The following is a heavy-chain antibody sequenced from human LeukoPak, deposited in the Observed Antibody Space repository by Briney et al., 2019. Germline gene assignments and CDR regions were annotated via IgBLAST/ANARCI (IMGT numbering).Heavy chain of an antibody. CDR2: IGGSGTRT. Sequence: GGTLRLSCSASGLTFTTYGMNWVRQAPGKGLERVSGIGGSGTRTYYADSVKGRFTISRDNSKNTLYLQMNSLRDEDTAVYYCAKDSHWILFDDWGQGTLVTVSS. J-gene: IGHJ4*02. V-gene: IGHV3-23*01. D-gene: IGHD2-2*03. CDR1: GLTFTTYG. CDR3: AKDSHWILFDD.